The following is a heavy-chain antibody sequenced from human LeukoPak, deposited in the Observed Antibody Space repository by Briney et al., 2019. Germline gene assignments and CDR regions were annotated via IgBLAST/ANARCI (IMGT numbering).Heavy chain of an antibody. CDR3: ARSRAYGVRGVIIKFDY. Sequence: ASVKVSCKASGYTFTSYGISWVRQAPGQGLEWMGWISAYNGNTNYAQKLQGRVTMTTDTSTSTAYMELSRLRSDDTAVYYCARSRAYGVRGVIIKFDYWGQGTLVTVSS. D-gene: IGHD3-10*01. J-gene: IGHJ4*02. CDR2: ISAYNGNT. V-gene: IGHV1-18*01. CDR1: GYTFTSYG.